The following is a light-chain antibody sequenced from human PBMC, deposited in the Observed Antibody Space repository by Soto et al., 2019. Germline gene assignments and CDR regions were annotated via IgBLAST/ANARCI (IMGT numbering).Light chain of an antibody. J-gene: IGKJ1*01. CDR1: QSISIW. CDR3: LQLYTSPWT. CDR2: KAS. V-gene: IGKV1-5*03. Sequence: DIQMTQSPSTLSASVGDRVTITCRASQSISIWLAWYQQKPGKAPKILIYKASSLESGVPSRFSGSGSDTEFTLTITSLQPEAFETYYCLQLYTSPWTFGPGTKVDIK.